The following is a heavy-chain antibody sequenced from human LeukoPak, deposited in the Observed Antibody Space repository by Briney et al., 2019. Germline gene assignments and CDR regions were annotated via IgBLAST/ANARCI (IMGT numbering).Heavy chain of an antibody. D-gene: IGHD3-9*01. CDR3: AKGTRYDILTGYFSPLDAFDI. CDR1: GFAFSSYT. CDR2: TSGSGGST. Sequence: GGSLRLSCAASGFAFSSYTMSWVRQAPGKGLEWVSTTSGSGGSTYYADSVKGRFTISRDNSKNTLYLQMNSLRAEDTAVYYCAKGTRYDILTGYFSPLDAFDIWGQGTMVTVSS. J-gene: IGHJ3*02. V-gene: IGHV3-23*01.